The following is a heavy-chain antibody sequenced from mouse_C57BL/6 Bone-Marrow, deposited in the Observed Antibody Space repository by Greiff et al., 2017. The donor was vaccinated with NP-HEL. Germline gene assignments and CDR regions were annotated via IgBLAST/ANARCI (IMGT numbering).Heavy chain of an antibody. Sequence: QVQLKQSGAELVKPGASVKISCKASGYAFSSYWMNWVKQRPGKGLEWIGQIYPGDGDTNYNGKFKGKATLTADKSSSTAYMQLSSLTSEGSAVYFCARDPTTVVAPYYAMDYWGQGTSVTVSS. CDR1: GYAFSSYW. CDR3: ARDPTTVVAPYYAMDY. J-gene: IGHJ4*01. D-gene: IGHD1-1*01. CDR2: IYPGDGDT. V-gene: IGHV1-80*01.